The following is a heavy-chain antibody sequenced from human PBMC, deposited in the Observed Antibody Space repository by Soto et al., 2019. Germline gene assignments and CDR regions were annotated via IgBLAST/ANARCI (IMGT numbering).Heavy chain of an antibody. CDR3: VRQQPQAY. Sequence: EVQLLESGGGLVQPGGSLRLSCAASGFTFSNYVMSWVRQAPGKGLEWVSAISGSGVSTYYADSVKGRFTISRDNSQNTLYLQMNSLRAEDTAVYSCVRQQPQAYWGPGTLVYVSS. V-gene: IGHV3-23*01. CDR2: ISGSGVST. CDR1: GFTFSNYV. D-gene: IGHD6-13*01. J-gene: IGHJ4*02.